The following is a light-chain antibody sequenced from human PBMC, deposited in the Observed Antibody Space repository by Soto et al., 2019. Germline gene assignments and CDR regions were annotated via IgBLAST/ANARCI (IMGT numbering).Light chain of an antibody. CDR1: SSDVGGYNY. CDR2: DVS. CDR3: SSYTSSTTEV. V-gene: IGLV2-14*01. J-gene: IGLJ1*01. Sequence: QSVLTLPASVSGSPGQSITISCTGTSSDVGGYNYVSWYQQHPGKAPKLMIYDVSSRPSGVSNRFSGSKSGNTASLTISGLQAEDEADYYCSSYTSSTTEVFGTGTKVTVL.